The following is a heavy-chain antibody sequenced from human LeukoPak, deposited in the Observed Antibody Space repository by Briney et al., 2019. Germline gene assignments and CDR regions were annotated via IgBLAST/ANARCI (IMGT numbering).Heavy chain of an antibody. D-gene: IGHD1-26*01. J-gene: IGHJ6*03. CDR1: GFTFSDYT. V-gene: IGHV3-64*02. CDR2: ITSNGAYT. CDR3: ARVKMGATVSDYYYYYMDV. Sequence: GGSLRLSCAASGFTFSDYTIHWVREALGQRLQSVSAITSNGAYTHYADSVKGRFTTSRDNSRNAVFLQMGGLRIEDMAVYYCARVKMGATVSDYYYYYMDVWGKGTTVTVSS.